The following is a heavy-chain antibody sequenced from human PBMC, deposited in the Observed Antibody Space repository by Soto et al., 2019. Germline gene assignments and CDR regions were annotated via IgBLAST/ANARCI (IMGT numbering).Heavy chain of an antibody. CDR2: IGSDGST. CDR3: AKDPYNHRFDS. V-gene: IGHV3-23*01. CDR1: GFPFSRHA. J-gene: IGHJ4*02. Sequence: GGSLRLSCAASGFPFSRHAMAWVRRAAGRGLEWVATIGSDGSTYHAESVKGRFSISRDNYGNMLHLQLNSLRVEDTGIYYCAKDPYNHRFDSWGQGTLVTVSS. D-gene: IGHD1-1*01.